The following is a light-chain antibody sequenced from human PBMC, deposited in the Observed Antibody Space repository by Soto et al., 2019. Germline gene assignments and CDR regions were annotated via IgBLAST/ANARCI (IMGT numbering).Light chain of an antibody. V-gene: IGKV3-15*01. CDR1: QSVSNN. Sequence: EIVLTQSPGTLSLSPWEIATLSCRASQSVSNNYLAWYQQKPGQAPRLLVYGASTRATGIPARFSGSGAGTDFTLTITSLQSEDFGVYFCQQYKDWPTTFGQGTKVDI. CDR2: GAS. J-gene: IGKJ1*01. CDR3: QQYKDWPTT.